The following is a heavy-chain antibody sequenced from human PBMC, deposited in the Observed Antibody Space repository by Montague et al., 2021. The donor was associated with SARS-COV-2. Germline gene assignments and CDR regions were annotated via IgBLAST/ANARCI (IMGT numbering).Heavy chain of an antibody. CDR3: AKVGSSWYHGYYYGMHV. V-gene: IGHV3-23*01. CDR1: GFTFSSYA. D-gene: IGHD6-13*01. CDR2: ISGSGGST. J-gene: IGHJ6*02. Sequence: SLRLSCAASGFTFSSYAMSWVRQAPGKGLEWVSAISGSGGSTYYADSVKGRFTISRDNSKNTLYLQMNSLRAEDTAVYYCAKVGSSWYHGYYYGMHVWGQGTTVTVSS.